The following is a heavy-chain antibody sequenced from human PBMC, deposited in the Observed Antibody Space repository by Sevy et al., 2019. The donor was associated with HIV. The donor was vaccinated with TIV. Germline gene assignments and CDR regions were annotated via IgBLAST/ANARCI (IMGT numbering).Heavy chain of an antibody. V-gene: IGHV3-15*01. D-gene: IGHD2-8*02. Sequence: GGSLRLSCAASGFTFSYAWMSWVRQAPGKGLEWVGRIKAKSDGGTIDYAAPVKGRFTISRDDSKNTLYLQMNSLKTEDTGIYYCNTDPIIVLLVTDGMDVLGQGTTVTVSS. CDR1: GFTFSYAW. CDR3: NTDPIIVLLVTDGMDV. CDR2: IKAKSDGGTI. J-gene: IGHJ6*02.